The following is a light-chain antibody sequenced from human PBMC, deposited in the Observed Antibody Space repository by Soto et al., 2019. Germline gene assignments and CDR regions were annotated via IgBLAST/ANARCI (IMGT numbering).Light chain of an antibody. CDR3: QQYNNWPT. J-gene: IGKJ1*01. CDR2: GAS. Sequence: EIVLTQSPGTLSLTPGERATLSCRASQSVSSSYLAWYQQKPGQAPRLLIYGASSRATGIPARFSGSGSGTDFTLTISRLEPEDFAVYHCQQYNNWPTFGQGTMVDVK. CDR1: QSVSSSY. V-gene: IGKV3-20*01.